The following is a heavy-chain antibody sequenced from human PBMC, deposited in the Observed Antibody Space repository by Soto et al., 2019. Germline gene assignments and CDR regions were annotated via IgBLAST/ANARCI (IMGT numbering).Heavy chain of an antibody. CDR1: GGSFSPNC. CDR2: IDWDSEK. Sequence: ILSLTCTVSGGSFSPNCWSWIRQPPGKALEWLALIDWDSEKYYSTSLKTRLTISKDTSKDQVVLTLTNMDPVDTATYYCARGFLLFDYWGQGAPVTVSS. V-gene: IGHV2-70*01. CDR3: ARGFLLFDY. J-gene: IGHJ4*02. D-gene: IGHD2-21*01.